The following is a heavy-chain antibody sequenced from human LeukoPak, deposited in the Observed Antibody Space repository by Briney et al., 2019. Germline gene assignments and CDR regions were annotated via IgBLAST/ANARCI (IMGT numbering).Heavy chain of an antibody. CDR2: ISSSGSTI. Sequence: GGSLRLSCAASEFTFTSYEMNWVRQAPGKGLEWVSYISSSGSTIHYADSVKGRFTISRDNAKNSLYLQMNSLRAEDTAVYYCARDYLPRYFDWSPLDYWGQGTLVTVSS. D-gene: IGHD3-9*01. J-gene: IGHJ4*02. V-gene: IGHV3-48*03. CDR1: EFTFTSYE. CDR3: ARDYLPRYFDWSPLDY.